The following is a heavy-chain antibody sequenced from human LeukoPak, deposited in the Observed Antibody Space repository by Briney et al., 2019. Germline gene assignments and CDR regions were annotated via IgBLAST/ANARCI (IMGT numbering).Heavy chain of an antibody. D-gene: IGHD3-10*01. J-gene: IGHJ4*02. CDR2: IYYSGST. Sequence: PSGTLSLTCTVSGGSISSYYWSWIRQPPGKGLEWIGYIYYSGSTNYNPSLKSRVTISVDTSKNQFSLKLSSVTAADTAVYYCARRSITMVRGVISSPLDYWGQGTLVTVSS. V-gene: IGHV4-59*01. CDR3: ARRSITMVRGVISSPLDY. CDR1: GGSISSYY.